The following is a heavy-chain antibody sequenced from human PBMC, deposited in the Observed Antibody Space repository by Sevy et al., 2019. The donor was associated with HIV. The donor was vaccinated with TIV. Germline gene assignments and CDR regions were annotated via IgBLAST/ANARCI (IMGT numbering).Heavy chain of an antibody. Sequence: GGSLRLSCAASGFTFSSYGMHWVRQAPGKGLEWVAVISYDGSNKYYADSVKGRFTISRDNSKNTLYLQMNSLRAGDTAVYYCAQNGGSSGWYGGYWGQGTLVTVSS. CDR2: ISYDGSNK. V-gene: IGHV3-30*03. J-gene: IGHJ4*02. D-gene: IGHD6-19*01. CDR3: AQNGGSSGWYGGY. CDR1: GFTFSSYG.